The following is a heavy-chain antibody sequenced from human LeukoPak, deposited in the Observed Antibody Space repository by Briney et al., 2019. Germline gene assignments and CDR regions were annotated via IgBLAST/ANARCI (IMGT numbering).Heavy chain of an antibody. CDR3: ATGPLDY. CDR2: INSKTDGGPT. CDR1: GFTFSSYS. Sequence: GGSLRLSCAASGFTFSSYSMNWVRQAPGKGLEWIGRINSKTDGGPTVYSAPVKGRFNISRDDSKNTLFLQMNSLETDDTAVYYCATGPLDYWGQGALVTVSS. J-gene: IGHJ4*02. V-gene: IGHV3-15*01.